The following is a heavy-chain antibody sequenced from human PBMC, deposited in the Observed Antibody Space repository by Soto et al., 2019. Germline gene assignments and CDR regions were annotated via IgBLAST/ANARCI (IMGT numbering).Heavy chain of an antibody. V-gene: IGHV1-2*02. CDR3: ARVAHTAMARGGMDV. J-gene: IGHJ6*02. CDR2: INPNSGGT. D-gene: IGHD5-18*01. CDR1: GYTFTGYY. Sequence: QVQLVQSGAEVKKPVASVKVSCKASGYTFTGYYMHWVRQAPGQGLEWMGWINPNSGGTNYAQKFQGRVSMTRDTSISTAYMELSRLRSDDTAVYYCARVAHTAMARGGMDVWGQGTTVTVSS.